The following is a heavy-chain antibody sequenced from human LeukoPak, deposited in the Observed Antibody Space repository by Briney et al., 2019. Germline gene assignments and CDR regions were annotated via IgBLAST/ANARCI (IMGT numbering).Heavy chain of an antibody. D-gene: IGHD6-13*01. J-gene: IGHJ6*03. V-gene: IGHV4-59*01. CDR1: GGSISSYC. CDR3: ARVVGSSSWSYYYYYMDV. Sequence: SETLSLTCTVSGGSISSYCWSWIRQPPGKGLEWIGYIYYSGTTNYNPSLKSRVTISVDTSKNQFSLKLSSVTAADTAVYYCARVVGSSSWSYYYYYMDVWGKGTTVTVS. CDR2: IYYSGTT.